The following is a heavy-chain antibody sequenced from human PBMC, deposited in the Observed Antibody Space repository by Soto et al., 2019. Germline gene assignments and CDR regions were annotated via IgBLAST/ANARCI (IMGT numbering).Heavy chain of an antibody. CDR2: IYWNDEK. J-gene: IGHJ4*02. CDR3: AHRTTVTSGIN. CDR1: GFSLTTDGVG. V-gene: IGHV2-5*01. D-gene: IGHD4-4*01. Sequence: QITLRESGPTLVEPTQTLTLTCTFSGFSLTTDGVGVDWIRQPPGRALEWLGLIYWNDEKRYRPSLHSRLTITRDTSRNQVVLTMTNMDPVDTATYYCAHRTTVTSGINWGQGNLVTVSS.